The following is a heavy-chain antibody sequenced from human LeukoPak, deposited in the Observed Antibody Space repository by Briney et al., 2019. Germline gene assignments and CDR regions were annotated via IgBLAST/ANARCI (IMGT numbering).Heavy chain of an antibody. D-gene: IGHD2-15*01. V-gene: IGHV1-8*01. Sequence: GASVKVSCKASAYSFTTYDFNWVRQATGQGLEWMGWMNPNGGDTGYAQNFQGRVTMTRDTSITTAYMELSSLKSDDTAIYYCAMGPRNGGIQYWGQGTLVTVSS. J-gene: IGHJ4*02. CDR3: AMGPRNGGIQY. CDR2: MNPNGGDT. CDR1: AYSFTTYD.